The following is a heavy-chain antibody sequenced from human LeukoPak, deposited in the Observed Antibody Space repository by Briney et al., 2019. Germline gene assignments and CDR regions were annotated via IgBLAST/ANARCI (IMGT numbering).Heavy chain of an antibody. CDR3: ARAFSSTSCIANYYDYMDF. V-gene: IGHV3-9*01. J-gene: IGHJ6*03. Sequence: GGSLRLSCAASGFTFDDYAMHWVRQAPGKGLEWVSGISWNSGSIGYADSVKGRFTISRDNAKNSLYLQMNRLRDEDTAVSYCARAFSSTSCIANYYDYMDFWGKGTTVTISS. CDR2: ISWNSGSI. CDR1: GFTFDDYA. D-gene: IGHD2-2*01.